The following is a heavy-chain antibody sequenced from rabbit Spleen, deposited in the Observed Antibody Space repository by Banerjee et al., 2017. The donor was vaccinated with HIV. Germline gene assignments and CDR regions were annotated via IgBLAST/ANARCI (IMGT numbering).Heavy chain of an antibody. V-gene: IGHV1S47*01. CDR1: GIDFSSYG. CDR3: ARDTGSSFSSYGMDL. J-gene: IGHJ6*01. D-gene: IGHD8-1*01. Sequence: QEQLVESGGGLVTLGGSLKLSCKASGIDFSSYGISWVRQATGKGLEYIGYIYSDYGSTDYASWVNGRFTISFDNAQNTVFLQMTSLTAADTATYFCARDTGSSFSSYGMDLWGQGPLVTVS. CDR2: IYSDYGST.